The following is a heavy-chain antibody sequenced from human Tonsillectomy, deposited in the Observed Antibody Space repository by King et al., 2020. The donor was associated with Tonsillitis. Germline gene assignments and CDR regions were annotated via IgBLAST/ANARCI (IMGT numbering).Heavy chain of an antibody. CDR2: ISGSGRST. CDR1: GFTFRSYA. J-gene: IGHJ3*02. Sequence: VQLVESGGGLVQPGGSLRLSCAGSGFTFRSYAMSWVRQAPGKGLEWVSGISGSGRSTFYADSVKGRFSISRDNSKNTLYVEMNNLSAEDTAIYYCAKDLLQCSGGSCYNAFDIWGQGTMVTVSS. CDR3: AKDLLQCSGGSCYNAFDI. D-gene: IGHD2-15*01. V-gene: IGHV3-23*04.